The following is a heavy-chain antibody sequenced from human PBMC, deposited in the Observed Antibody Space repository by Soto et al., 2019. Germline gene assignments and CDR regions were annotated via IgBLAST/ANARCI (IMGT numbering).Heavy chain of an antibody. CDR2: INPNSGGT. CDR3: ARGGATSFGVVHNYYYGMDV. Sequence: QVQLVQSGAEVKKPGASVKVSCKASGYTFTGYYMHWVRQAPGQGLEWMGWINPNSGGTNYAQKFQDWVTMTSDTSISTAYMDLSRLRSDDTAVYYCARGGATSFGVVHNYYYGMDVWGQGTTVTVSS. D-gene: IGHD3-3*01. CDR1: GYTFTGYY. J-gene: IGHJ6*02. V-gene: IGHV1-2*04.